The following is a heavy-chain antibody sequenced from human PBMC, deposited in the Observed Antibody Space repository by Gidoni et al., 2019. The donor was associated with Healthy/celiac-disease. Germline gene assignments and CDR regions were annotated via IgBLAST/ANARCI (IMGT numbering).Heavy chain of an antibody. D-gene: IGHD3-22*01. J-gene: IGHJ3*02. CDR3: ARVYYYDSTGGGAFDI. Sequence: VQLVQSGAEVKKPGSSVKVSCKASGHTFSSYALNWVRQAPGQGLEGMGGTIPIFVIANDAQKFQGRVTITADKSPTTAYMELSSLTSEDTAVYYCARVYYYDSTGGGAFDIWGQGTMVTVSS. V-gene: IGHV1-69*17. CDR2: TIPIFVIA. CDR1: GHTFSSYA.